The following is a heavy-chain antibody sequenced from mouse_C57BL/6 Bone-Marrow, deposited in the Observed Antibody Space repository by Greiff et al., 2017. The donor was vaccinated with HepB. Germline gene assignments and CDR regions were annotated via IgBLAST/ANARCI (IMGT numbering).Heavy chain of an antibody. D-gene: IGHD2-1*01. CDR2: ISNGGGST. J-gene: IGHJ1*03. CDR1: GFTFSDYY. CDR3: ARLRGNPTSDV. Sequence: EVQLVESGGGLVQPGGSLKLSCAASGFTFSDYYMYWVRQTPETRLEWVAYISNGGGSTYYPETVKGRFTISRDNAKNTLYLQMSRLKSEDTAMYYCARLRGNPTSDVWGTGTTVTVSS. V-gene: IGHV5-12*01.